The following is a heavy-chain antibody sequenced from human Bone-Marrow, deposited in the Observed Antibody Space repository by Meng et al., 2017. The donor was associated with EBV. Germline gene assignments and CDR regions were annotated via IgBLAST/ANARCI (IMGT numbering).Heavy chain of an antibody. D-gene: IGHD2-21*01. CDR1: GGTLNNFA. CDR2: IIPVLGAT. V-gene: IGHV1-69*01. Sequence: QGRRGESGAGVKKPWSSVRVSCKASGGTLNNFAINWVRQAPGEGLEWMGGIIPVLGATNYADNFQGRMKIIADESTNTAYMELSKLTPADTALYYCARDNGDTMTNPYFDYWGQGTLVTVSS. CDR3: ARDNGDTMTNPYFDY. J-gene: IGHJ4*02.